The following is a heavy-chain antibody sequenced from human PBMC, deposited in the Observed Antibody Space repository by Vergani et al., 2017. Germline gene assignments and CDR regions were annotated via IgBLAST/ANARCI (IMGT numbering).Heavy chain of an antibody. CDR1: GGSISSSSYY. D-gene: IGHD6-13*01. J-gene: IGHJ4*02. CDR3: AREIAATGYYFDY. Sequence: QLQLQESGPGLVKPSETLSLTCTVSGGSISSSSYYWGWIRQPPGKGLEWIGYIYYSGSTNYNPSLKSRVTISVDTSKNQFSLKLSSVTAADTAVYYCAREIAATGYYFDYWGQGTLVTVSS. CDR2: IYYSGST. V-gene: IGHV4-61*05.